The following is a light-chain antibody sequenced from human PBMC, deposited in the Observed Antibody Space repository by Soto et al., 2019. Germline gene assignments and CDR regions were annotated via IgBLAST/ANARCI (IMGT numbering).Light chain of an antibody. CDR2: GAS. Sequence: EIVLTPSPGTLALSPGEGATLPCRGSQSVSSSYIAWYQQRPGQTPSLLIYGASTRATGIPDRFSGSGSGTHFTLTISRLEPGDFAVYYCQHFGGTTFTFGQGTRREIK. CDR1: QSVSSSY. J-gene: IGKJ5*01. V-gene: IGKV3-20*01. CDR3: QHFGGTTFT.